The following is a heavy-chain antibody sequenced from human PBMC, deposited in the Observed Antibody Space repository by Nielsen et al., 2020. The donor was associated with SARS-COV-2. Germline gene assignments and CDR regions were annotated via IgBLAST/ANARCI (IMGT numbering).Heavy chain of an antibody. J-gene: IGHJ4*02. D-gene: IGHD3-9*01. Sequence: GESLKISCAASGFTFSSYGMHWVRQAPGKGLEWVAVISYDGSNKYYADSVKGRFTISRDNSKNTLYLQMNSLRAEDTAVYYCAKTGDYYFDYWGQGTLVTVSS. CDR2: ISYDGSNK. CDR1: GFTFSSYG. CDR3: AKTGDYYFDY. V-gene: IGHV3-30*18.